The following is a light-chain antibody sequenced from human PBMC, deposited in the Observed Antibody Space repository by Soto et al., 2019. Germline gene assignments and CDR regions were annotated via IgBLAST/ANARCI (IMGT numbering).Light chain of an antibody. CDR1: SSDVGSYNL. V-gene: IGLV2-23*02. CDR2: EVS. J-gene: IGLJ1*01. CDR3: CSYAGSSTFYV. Sequence: QSVLTQPASVSGSPGQSITISCTGTSSDVGSYNLVSWYQQHPGKAPKLMIYEVSKRPSGVSNRFSGSKSGNTASLTISVLQAQDVADYYCCSYAGSSTFYVFGTGTKVXV.